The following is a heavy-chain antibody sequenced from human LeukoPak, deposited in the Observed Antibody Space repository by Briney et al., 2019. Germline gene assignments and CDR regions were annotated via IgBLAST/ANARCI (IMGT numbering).Heavy chain of an antibody. V-gene: IGHV3-33*01. J-gene: IGHJ3*02. Sequence: GGSLRLSCAASGFTFSSYGMHWVRQAPGKGLGWVAVIWYDGSNKYYADSVKGRFTISRDNSKNTLYLQMNSLRAEDTAVYYCVSFAPYDAFDIWGQGTMVTVSS. CDR3: VSFAPYDAFDI. CDR2: IWYDGSNK. CDR1: GFTFSSYG.